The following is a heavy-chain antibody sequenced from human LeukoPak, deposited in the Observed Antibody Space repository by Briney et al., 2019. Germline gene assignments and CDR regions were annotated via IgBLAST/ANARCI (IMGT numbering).Heavy chain of an antibody. Sequence: PSETLSLTCAVYGGSFSGYYWSWIRQPPGKGLEWIGEINHSGSTNYNPSLKRRGAILVDTSKNRFALKLRSVTAADTAVYYCARGRVSSSWFDYWGQGTLVTVYS. J-gene: IGHJ4*02. D-gene: IGHD6-13*01. V-gene: IGHV4-34*01. CDR2: INHSGST. CDR1: GGSFSGYY. CDR3: ARGRVSSSWFDY.